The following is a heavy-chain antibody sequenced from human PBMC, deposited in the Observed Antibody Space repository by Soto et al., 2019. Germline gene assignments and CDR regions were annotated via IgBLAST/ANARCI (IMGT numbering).Heavy chain of an antibody. D-gene: IGHD2-21*02. CDR3: ASGDPYYGVDV. V-gene: IGHV3-30-3*01. CDR1: EFSLSVYF. CDR2: ISYDGSNK. Sequence: QVQLVESGGGVVQPGRSLRLSCAASEFSLSVYFMHWVRQAPGKGLEWVTAISYDGSNKNYADSVKGRFTISRDNSKNTVFLQMNSLRAEDTAVYYCASGDPYYGVDVWGQGTTVTVSS. J-gene: IGHJ6*02.